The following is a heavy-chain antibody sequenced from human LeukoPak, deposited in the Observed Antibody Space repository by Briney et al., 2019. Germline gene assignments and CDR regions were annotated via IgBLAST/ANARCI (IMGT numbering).Heavy chain of an antibody. Sequence: GESLKISCKGSGYSFTSYWIGWVRQMPGKGLEWMGIIYPGDSDTRYSPSFQGQVTISADKSISTAYLQWSSLKASDTAMYYCARALDYGGNSGAFDIWGLGTMVTVSS. CDR3: ARALDYGGNSGAFDI. CDR1: GYSFTSYW. CDR2: IYPGDSDT. J-gene: IGHJ3*02. V-gene: IGHV5-51*01. D-gene: IGHD4-23*01.